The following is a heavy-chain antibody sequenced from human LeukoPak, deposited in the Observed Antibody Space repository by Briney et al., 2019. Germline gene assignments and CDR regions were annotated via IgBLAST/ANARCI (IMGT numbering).Heavy chain of an antibody. CDR2: IYHSTST. D-gene: IGHD3-22*01. J-gene: IGHJ4*02. CDR3: ARWDSSGYYGGFDY. V-gene: IGHV4-59*04. CDR1: GGSISSYY. Sequence: SETLSLTCTVSGGSISSYYWSWLRQPPGKGLEWLGYIYHSTSTYYNPSLKSRVTISVDRSKNQFSLKLSSVTAADTAVYYCARWDSSGYYGGFDYWGQGTLVTVSS.